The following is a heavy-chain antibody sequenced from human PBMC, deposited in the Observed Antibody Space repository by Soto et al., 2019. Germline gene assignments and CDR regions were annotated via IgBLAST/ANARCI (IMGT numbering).Heavy chain of an antibody. V-gene: IGHV1-69*06. D-gene: IGHD4-17*01. CDR3: ARDPTNDYGDDTFDY. CDR1: GDAFKSYA. CDR2: IIPSYDRT. Sequence: QVLLLQSGSEVKKAGSSVKVSCKASGDAFKSYAIHWVRQAPGQGLEYMGRIIPSYDRTKYAQKFQGRLTLTADMYTRTVYMELSSMRSEDTAVYYCARDPTNDYGDDTFDYWGQGTKVIVSS. J-gene: IGHJ4*02.